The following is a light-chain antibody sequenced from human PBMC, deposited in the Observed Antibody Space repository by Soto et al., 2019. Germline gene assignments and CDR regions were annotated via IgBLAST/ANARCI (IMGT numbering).Light chain of an antibody. Sequence: EIVMTQSPATLSVSPGERATLSCRASQSVSSNLAWYQQKPRQAPRLLIYGASTRATGIPARFSGSGSGTEFTLTISSLQSEDSAVYYCQQYNNCPLTFGGGTKLEIK. CDR1: QSVSSN. CDR3: QQYNNCPLT. V-gene: IGKV3-15*01. J-gene: IGKJ4*01. CDR2: GAS.